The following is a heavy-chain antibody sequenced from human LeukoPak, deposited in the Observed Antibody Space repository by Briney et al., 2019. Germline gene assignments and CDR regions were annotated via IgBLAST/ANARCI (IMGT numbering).Heavy chain of an antibody. Sequence: PGGSLRLSCAASGFTFSSYEMNWVRQAPGKGLEWVSYISSSGSTIYYADSVKGRFTISRDNAKNSLYLQMNSLRAEDTAVYYCARNPYYGDYVVWGQGTLVSVSS. V-gene: IGHV3-48*03. CDR3: ARNPYYGDYVV. D-gene: IGHD4-17*01. J-gene: IGHJ4*02. CDR1: GFTFSSYE. CDR2: ISSSGSTI.